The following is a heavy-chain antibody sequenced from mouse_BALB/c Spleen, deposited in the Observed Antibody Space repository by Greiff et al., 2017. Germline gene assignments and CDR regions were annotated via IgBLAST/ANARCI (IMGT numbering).Heavy chain of an antibody. J-gene: IGHJ4*01. Sequence: EVMLVESGAELVKPGASVKLSCTASGFNIKDTYMHWVKQRPEQGLEWIGRIDPANGNTKYDPKFQGKATITADTSSNTAYLQLSSLTSEDTAVYYCARVGYYDAMDYWGQGTSVTVSS. CDR3: ARVGYYDAMDY. D-gene: IGHD4-1*01. CDR2: IDPANGNT. CDR1: GFNIKDTY. V-gene: IGHV14-3*02.